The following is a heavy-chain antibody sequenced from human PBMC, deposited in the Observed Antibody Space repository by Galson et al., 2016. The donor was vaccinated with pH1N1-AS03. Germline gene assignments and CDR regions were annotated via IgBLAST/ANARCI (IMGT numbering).Heavy chain of an antibody. V-gene: IGHV4-39*01. CDR3: ARHLYGDYVGWFDP. Sequence: LRLSCAASGFTFSMSYIHWIRQPPGKGLEWIGSIYYSGSTYYNPSLKSRVTISVDTSKNQFSLKLSSVTAADTAVYYCARHLYGDYVGWFDPWGQGTLVTVSS. CDR2: IYYSGST. J-gene: IGHJ5*02. CDR1: GFTFSMSY. D-gene: IGHD4-17*01.